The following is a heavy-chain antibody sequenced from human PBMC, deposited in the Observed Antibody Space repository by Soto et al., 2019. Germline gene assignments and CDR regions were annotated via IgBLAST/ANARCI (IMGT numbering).Heavy chain of an antibody. CDR1: GYTFTSYG. Sequence: QVQLVQSGAEVKKPGASVKVSCKASGYTFTSYGISWVRQAPGQGLEWMGWISAYNGNTNYAQKLQGRVTLTTDTSTSTAYMELRSLRSDDTAVYYCAREKSANYYDSSGQEAYWGQGTLVTVSS. CDR3: AREKSANYYDSSGQEAY. D-gene: IGHD3-22*01. J-gene: IGHJ4*02. V-gene: IGHV1-18*04. CDR2: ISAYNGNT.